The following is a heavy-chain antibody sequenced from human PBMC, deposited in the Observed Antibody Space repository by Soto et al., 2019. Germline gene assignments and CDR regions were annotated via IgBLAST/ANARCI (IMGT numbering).Heavy chain of an antibody. CDR1: GYTFTSYG. V-gene: IGHV1-18*01. CDR2: ISAYNGNT. J-gene: IGHJ4*02. CDR3: ARAPRQLAPDNSVLY. D-gene: IGHD6-13*01. Sequence: QVQLVQSGAEVKKPGASVKVSCKASGYTFTSYGISWVRQAPGQGLEWMGWISAYNGNTNYAQKLQGRVTMTTDTSXXTAYMELRSLRSDDTAVYYCARAPRQLAPDNSVLYWGQGTLVTVSS.